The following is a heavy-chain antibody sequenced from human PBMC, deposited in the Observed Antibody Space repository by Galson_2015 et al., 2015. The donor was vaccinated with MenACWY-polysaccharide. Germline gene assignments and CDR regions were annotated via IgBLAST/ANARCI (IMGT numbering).Heavy chain of an antibody. CDR2: IGGSGTT. Sequence: SLRLSCAASGFTFTNYAMNWVRQAPGKGQEWVSSIGGSGTTYYADSVKGRFTISRDNSKNMVYLQMNSLRAEDTALYYCAKANSGGICTSGWACWFDPWGQGSLVIVSS. J-gene: IGHJ5*02. CDR3: AKANSGGICTSGWACWFDP. D-gene: IGHD2-15*01. V-gene: IGHV3-23*01. CDR1: GFTFTNYA.